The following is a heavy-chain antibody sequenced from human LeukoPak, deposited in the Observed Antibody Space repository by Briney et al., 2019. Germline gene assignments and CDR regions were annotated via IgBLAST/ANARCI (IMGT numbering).Heavy chain of an antibody. Sequence: GGSLRLSCAASGLTFDDYAMHWVRQAPGKGLEWVSGISWNSGSIGYADSVKGRFTISRDNAKNSLYLQMNSLRAEDTALYYCAKDYYDSSGYYSLNFDYWGQGTLVTVSS. CDR1: GLTFDDYA. CDR3: AKDYYDSSGYYSLNFDY. V-gene: IGHV3-9*01. J-gene: IGHJ4*02. CDR2: ISWNSGSI. D-gene: IGHD3-22*01.